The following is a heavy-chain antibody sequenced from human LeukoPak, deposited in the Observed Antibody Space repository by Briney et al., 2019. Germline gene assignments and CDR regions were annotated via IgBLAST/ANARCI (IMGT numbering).Heavy chain of an antibody. CDR2: IWNDATTQ. V-gene: IGHV3-30*02. CDR1: GLNFWAYG. Sequence: GGSLRLSCAASGLNFWAYGMHWVRQAPAKGLEWVASIWNDATTQYYADSVKGRFTISRDNSKNTLHLQMSSLIAEDTAVYYCATDGPHHDRDNWGQGVLVTVSS. J-gene: IGHJ4*02. CDR3: ATDGPHHDRDN.